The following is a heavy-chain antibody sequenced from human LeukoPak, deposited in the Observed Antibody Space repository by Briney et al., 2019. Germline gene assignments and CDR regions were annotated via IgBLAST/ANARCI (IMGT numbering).Heavy chain of an antibody. D-gene: IGHD3-10*01. CDR2: MNPNSGNT. CDR3: ARGAYYGSGSYYSAFDI. V-gene: IGHV1-8*01. Sequence: ASVKVSCKASGYTFTSYDVNWVRQAPGQGLEWMGWMNPNSGNTGYAQKFQGRVTTTRNTSITTAYMELSSLRSEDTAVYYCARGAYYGSGSYYSAFDIWGQGTMVTVSS. J-gene: IGHJ3*02. CDR1: GYTFTSYD.